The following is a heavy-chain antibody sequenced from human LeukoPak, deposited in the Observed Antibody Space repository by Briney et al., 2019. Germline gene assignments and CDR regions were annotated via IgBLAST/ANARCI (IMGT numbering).Heavy chain of an antibody. CDR3: ARNYD. D-gene: IGHD3-16*01. Sequence: GGSLRLSCTASGFTFSSNWMTWVRQAPGKGLEWVANINQDGGEKYYVDSVKGRFTISRDNAKNSLYLQMNSLRVEDTAVYYCARNYDWGQGTLVTVSS. CDR1: GFTFSSNW. CDR2: INQDGGEK. J-gene: IGHJ4*02. V-gene: IGHV3-7*04.